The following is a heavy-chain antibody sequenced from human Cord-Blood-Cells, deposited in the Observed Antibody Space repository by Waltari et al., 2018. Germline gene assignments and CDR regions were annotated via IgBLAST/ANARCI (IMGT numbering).Heavy chain of an antibody. CDR3: TRQWRDAFDI. CDR2: IRSKANSYAT. D-gene: IGHD5-12*01. J-gene: IGHJ3*02. Sequence: EVQLVESGGGLVQPGGSMKLSGAVAGFTFSGTSSHWVRQACGKGLEWVGRIRSKANSYATAYAASVKGRFTISRDDSKNTAYLQMNSLKTEDTAVYYCTRQWRDAFDIWGQGTMVTVSS. V-gene: IGHV3-73*02. CDR1: GFTFSGTS.